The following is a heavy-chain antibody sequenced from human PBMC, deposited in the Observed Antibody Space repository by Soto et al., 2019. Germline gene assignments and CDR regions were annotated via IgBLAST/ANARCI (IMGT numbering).Heavy chain of an antibody. CDR2: IYWDDDK. Sequence: QITLKESGPPLVKPTQTLTLTCTFSGFSLSTSGVSVGWIRQPPGKALEWLALIYWDDDKRYSPSLKSRLTIPKDTSKNQVVLTMTNMDPVDTATYYCAHRPNGGWLDYWGQGTLVTVSS. CDR1: GFSLSTSGVS. D-gene: IGHD6-19*01. CDR3: AHRPNGGWLDY. V-gene: IGHV2-5*02. J-gene: IGHJ4*02.